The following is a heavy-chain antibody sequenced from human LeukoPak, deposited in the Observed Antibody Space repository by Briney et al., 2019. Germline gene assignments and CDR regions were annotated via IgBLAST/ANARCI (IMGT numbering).Heavy chain of an antibody. D-gene: IGHD3-10*01. CDR3: ARVSYYSGSGSYYFDY. CDR1: GGSISSGDYY. CDR2: IYYSGST. V-gene: IGHV4-30-4*01. Sequence: SETLSLTCTVSGGSISSGDYYWSWIRQPPGKGLEWIGYIYYSGSTYYNPSLKSRVTISVDTSKNQFSLKLSSVTAADTAVYYCARVSYYSGSGSYYFDYWGQGTLVTVSS. J-gene: IGHJ4*02.